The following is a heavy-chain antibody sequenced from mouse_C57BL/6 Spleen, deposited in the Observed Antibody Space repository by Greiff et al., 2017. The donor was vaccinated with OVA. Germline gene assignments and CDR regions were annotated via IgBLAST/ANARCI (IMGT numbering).Heavy chain of an antibody. CDR3: ARDRGNYDCDY. J-gene: IGHJ2*01. CDR2: ISDGGSYT. CDR1: GFTFSSYA. Sequence: EVKLMESGGGLVKPGGSLKLPCAASGFTFSSYAMSWVRQTPEKRLEWVATISDGGSYTYYPDNVKGRFTISRDNAKNNLYLQMSHLKSEDTAMYYCARDRGNYDCDYWGQGTTLTVSS. D-gene: IGHD1-1*02. V-gene: IGHV5-4*01.